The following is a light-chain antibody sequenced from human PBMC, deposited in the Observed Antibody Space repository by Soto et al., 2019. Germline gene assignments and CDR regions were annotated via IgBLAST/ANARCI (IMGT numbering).Light chain of an antibody. CDR1: QSFSTW. Sequence: EIQMTQSPSTLSASVGDRVTITCRASQSFSTWLAWYQQKPGKDPNLLIYKTSIIQSRVPSRFSRSGSGTEYTLTISSRQPDDFSTYYCRQYNSNPLTFGGGTKVEIK. V-gene: IGKV1-5*03. CDR2: KTS. CDR3: RQYNSNPLT. J-gene: IGKJ4*01.